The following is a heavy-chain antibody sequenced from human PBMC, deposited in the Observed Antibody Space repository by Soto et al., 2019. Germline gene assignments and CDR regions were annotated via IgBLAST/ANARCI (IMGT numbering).Heavy chain of an antibody. J-gene: IGHJ6*02. CDR3: AMVDVYVTPSPQDV. CDR2: INTYNGNT. D-gene: IGHD3-16*01. Sequence: QVQLVQSGAEVKNPGASVKVSCTASGYTFTRYGIGWARQAPGQGLEWMGWINTYNGNTNYAQNVQGRVTLTTDTSTSTAYMELRILRSNDTAIYYCAMVDVYVTPSPQDVWGQGTTVIVSS. V-gene: IGHV1-18*01. CDR1: GYTFTRYG.